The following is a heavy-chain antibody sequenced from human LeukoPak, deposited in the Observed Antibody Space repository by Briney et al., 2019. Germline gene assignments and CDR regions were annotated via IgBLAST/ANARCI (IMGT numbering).Heavy chain of an antibody. CDR1: GYSFTGYY. CDR2: INPNSGGP. CDR3: AREYSYGNYFDS. D-gene: IGHD5-18*01. V-gene: IGHV1-2*06. J-gene: IGHJ4*02. Sequence: ASVKVSCKASGYSFTGYYLHWVRQAPGQGLEWMGRINPNSGGPNFAQNFQGRVTMTRDTSITTAYMELSGLRSDDTAVYYCAREYSYGNYFDSWGQGTLVTVSS.